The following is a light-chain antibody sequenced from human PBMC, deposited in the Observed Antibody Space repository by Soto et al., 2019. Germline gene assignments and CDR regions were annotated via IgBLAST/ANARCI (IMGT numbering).Light chain of an antibody. V-gene: IGLV2-8*01. CDR1: SSDVGGYNY. J-gene: IGLJ1*01. Sequence: QSALTQHPSASGSPGQSVTISCTGTSSDVGGYNYVSWFQQHPGKAPKLIIHEVNQRPSGVPDRFSGSKSGNTASLTVSGLQAEDEGTYHCSSYSGYNNVVFGTGTKVTVL. CDR3: SSYSGYNNVV. CDR2: EVN.